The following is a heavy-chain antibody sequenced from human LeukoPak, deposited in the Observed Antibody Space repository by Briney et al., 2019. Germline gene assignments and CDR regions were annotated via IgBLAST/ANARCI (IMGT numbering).Heavy chain of an antibody. Sequence: ASVKVSCKASGYTFTGYYMHWVRQAPGQGLEWMGWINPNSGGTNYAQKFQGRVTMTRDTSISTAYMELSRLRSDDTAVYYCARLPTSSWYRGYGYWGQGTLVTVSS. CDR1: GYTFTGYY. D-gene: IGHD6-13*01. J-gene: IGHJ4*02. CDR3: ARLPTSSWYRGYGY. CDR2: INPNSGGT. V-gene: IGHV1-2*02.